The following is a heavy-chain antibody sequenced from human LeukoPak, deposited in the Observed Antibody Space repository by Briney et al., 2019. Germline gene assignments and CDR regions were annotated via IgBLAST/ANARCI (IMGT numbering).Heavy chain of an antibody. J-gene: IGHJ4*02. D-gene: IGHD5-18*01. V-gene: IGHV4-59*01. CDR2: IYYSGST. Sequence: PSETLSLTCTVSGGSISSYYWSWIRQPPGKGLEWTGYIYYSGSTNYNPSLKSRVTISVDTSKNQFSLKLSSVTAADTAVYYCARVGYRYYFDYWGQGTLVTVSS. CDR3: ARVGYRYYFDY. CDR1: GGSISSYY.